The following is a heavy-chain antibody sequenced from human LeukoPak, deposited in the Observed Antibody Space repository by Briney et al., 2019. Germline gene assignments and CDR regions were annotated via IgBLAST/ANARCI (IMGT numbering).Heavy chain of an antibody. CDR2: IYYSGST. D-gene: IGHD3-3*01. CDR1: GGSISSYY. CDR3: ARSSPVGWLFINHFDY. J-gene: IGHJ4*02. Sequence: SETLSLTCTVSGGSISSYYWSWIRQPPGKGLEWIGYIYYSGSTNYNPSLKSRVTISVDTSKNQFSLKLSSVTAADTAVYYCARSSPVGWLFINHFDYWGQGTQVTVSS. V-gene: IGHV4-59*01.